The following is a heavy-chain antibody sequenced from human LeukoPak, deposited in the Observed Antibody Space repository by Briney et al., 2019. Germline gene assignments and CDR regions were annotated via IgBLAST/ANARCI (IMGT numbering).Heavy chain of an antibody. CDR3: AREPLMTTVTTGWYFDL. CDR1: GGSISSSSYY. D-gene: IGHD4-17*01. V-gene: IGHV4-39*07. J-gene: IGHJ2*01. Sequence: KPSETLSLTCTVSGGSISSSSYYWGWIRQPPGKGLEWIGSIYHSGSTYYNPSLKSRVTISVDTSKNQFSLKLSSVTAADTAVYYCAREPLMTTVTTGWYFDLWGRGTLVTVSS. CDR2: IYHSGST.